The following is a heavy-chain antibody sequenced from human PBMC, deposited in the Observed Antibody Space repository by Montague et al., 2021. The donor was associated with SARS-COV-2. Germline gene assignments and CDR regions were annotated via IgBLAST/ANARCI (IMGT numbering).Heavy chain of an antibody. CDR2: IYYRGST. CDR1: GDSISSHF. D-gene: IGHD3-10*01. CDR3: ARESCYNWFGP. J-gene: IGHJ5*02. Sequence: SETLSLTCTVSGDSISSHFWSWIRQPPGRGLEWIGYIYYRGSTNYNSSLKIRVTVSVDTSNNQFSLNLTSVTAADTAVDYCARESCYNWFGPWGPGTLVSVSS. V-gene: IGHV4-59*11.